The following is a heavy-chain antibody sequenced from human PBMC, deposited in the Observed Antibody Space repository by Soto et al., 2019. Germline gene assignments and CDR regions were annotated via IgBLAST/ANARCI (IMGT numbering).Heavy chain of an antibody. V-gene: IGHV4-59*08. Sequence: SETLSLTCTVSGGSISSYYWSWIRQPPGKGLEWIGYIYYSGSTNYNPSLKSRVTISVDTSKNQFSLKLSSVTAADTAVYYWARHKGGSIAARPFDYWGQGTLVTVSS. CDR3: ARHKGGSIAARPFDY. CDR1: GGSISSYY. J-gene: IGHJ4*02. D-gene: IGHD6-6*01. CDR2: IYYSGST.